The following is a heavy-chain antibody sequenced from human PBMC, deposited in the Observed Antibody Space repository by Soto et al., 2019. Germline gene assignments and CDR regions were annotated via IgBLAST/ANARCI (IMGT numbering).Heavy chain of an antibody. CDR2: IKQDGSEK. CDR1: GFTFSSYW. V-gene: IGHV3-7*03. J-gene: IGHJ4*02. Sequence: GGSLRLSCAASGFTFSSYWMIWVRQAPGKGLEWVANIKQDGSEKYYTDSVKGRFTTSRDNAKNTLYLQMNSLRAEDTAVYYCTNEYFDYWGQGTLVTVSS. CDR3: TNEYFDY.